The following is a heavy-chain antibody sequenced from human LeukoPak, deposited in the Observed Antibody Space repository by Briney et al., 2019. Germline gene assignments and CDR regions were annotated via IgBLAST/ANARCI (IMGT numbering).Heavy chain of an antibody. Sequence: GGSLRLSCAASGFTFRNCAMSWVHQAPGKGLEWVSGISGTGYNTYYADSVKGRFTISRDNSKNTLYLQMNSLGAEDTAVYYCAKHVSGSLFYFDYWGQRTLVAVSS. CDR1: GFTFRNCA. CDR2: ISGTGYNT. D-gene: IGHD3-10*01. J-gene: IGHJ4*02. V-gene: IGHV3-23*01. CDR3: AKHVSGSLFYFDY.